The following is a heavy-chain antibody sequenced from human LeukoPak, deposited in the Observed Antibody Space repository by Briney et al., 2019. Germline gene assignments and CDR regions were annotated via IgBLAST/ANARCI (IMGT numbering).Heavy chain of an antibody. CDR2: IWYDGSNK. CDR3: ARGPIQYYYYYMDV. Sequence: GGSLRLSCAASGFTFSSYGMHWVRQAPGKGLEWVAVIWYDGSNKYYADSVKGRFTISRDNSKNTLYLQMNSLRAEDTAVYYCARGPIQYYYYYMDVWGKGTTVTVSS. V-gene: IGHV3-33*01. D-gene: IGHD2-2*02. CDR1: GFTFSSYG. J-gene: IGHJ6*03.